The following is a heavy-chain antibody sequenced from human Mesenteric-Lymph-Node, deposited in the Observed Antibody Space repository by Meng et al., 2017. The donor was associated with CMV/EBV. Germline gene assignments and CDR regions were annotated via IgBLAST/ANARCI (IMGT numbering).Heavy chain of an antibody. J-gene: IGHJ4*02. Sequence: KVSCKASGYSFTSYWIGWVRQMPGKGLEWLGIIYPGDSDTRYSPSFQGQVTISADKSISTVYLQWSSLKASDTAMYYCARQRCSSTSCYSDYWGQGTLVTVSS. CDR2: IYPGDSDT. D-gene: IGHD2-2*01. CDR1: GYSFTSYW. CDR3: ARQRCSSTSCYSDY. V-gene: IGHV5-51*01.